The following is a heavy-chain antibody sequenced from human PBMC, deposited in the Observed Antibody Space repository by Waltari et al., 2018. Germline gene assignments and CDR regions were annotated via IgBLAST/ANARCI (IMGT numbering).Heavy chain of an antibody. CDR1: GLTFSSSS. CDR2: ISSSRSYI. V-gene: IGHV3-21*01. J-gene: IGHJ4*02. Sequence: EVQLVESGGGLVKPGGSLRRSCAASGLTFSSSSMNWVRPAPGKGLECVSSISSSRSYIYYADSVNGRFTISRDNAKNSLYLQMNSLRADDTAVYYCARIATGKSGPDDYWGQGTLVTVSS. CDR3: ARIATGKSGPDDY. D-gene: IGHD1-26*01.